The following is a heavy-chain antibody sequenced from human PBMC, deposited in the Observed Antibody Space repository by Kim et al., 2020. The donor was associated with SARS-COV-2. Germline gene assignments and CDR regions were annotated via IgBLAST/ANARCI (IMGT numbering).Heavy chain of an antibody. CDR3: AREEDYGGNSGWFDP. J-gene: IGHJ5*02. CDR2: IIPIFGTA. D-gene: IGHD4-17*01. CDR1: GGTFSSYA. V-gene: IGHV1-69*13. Sequence: SVKVSCKASGGTFSSYAISWVRQAPGQGLEWMGGIIPIFGTANYAQKFQGRVTITADESTSTAYMELSSLRSEDTAVYYCAREEDYGGNSGWFDPWGQGTLVTVSS.